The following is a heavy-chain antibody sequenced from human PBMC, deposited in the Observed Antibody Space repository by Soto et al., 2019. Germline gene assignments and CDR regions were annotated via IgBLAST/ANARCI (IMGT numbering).Heavy chain of an antibody. J-gene: IGHJ4*02. V-gene: IGHV3-74*01. CDR1: GFTFSSYW. CDR3: AKGYSGSSSYFDY. CDR2: INPDGSAT. D-gene: IGHD1-26*01. Sequence: GGSLRLSCAASGFTFSSYWMHWVRQAPGKGLVWVSRINPDGSATYYADSVKGRFTISRDNSKNTLYLQMNSLRAEDTAVYYCAKGYSGSSSYFDYWGQGTLVTVSS.